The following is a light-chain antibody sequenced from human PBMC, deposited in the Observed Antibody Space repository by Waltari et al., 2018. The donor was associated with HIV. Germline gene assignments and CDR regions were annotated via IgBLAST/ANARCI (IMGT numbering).Light chain of an antibody. CDR1: SSDVGRYNY. CDR3: CSYAGSYPSV. CDR2: DVS. V-gene: IGLV2-11*01. J-gene: IGLJ1*01. Sequence: QSALTQPRPVSGSPGQSVTISCTGTSSDVGRYNYVSWYQHHPGKAPKLMIYDVSKRPSGVPDRFAASKSGNTASLTISGLQAEDEAAYYCCSYAGSYPSVFGAGTEVTVL.